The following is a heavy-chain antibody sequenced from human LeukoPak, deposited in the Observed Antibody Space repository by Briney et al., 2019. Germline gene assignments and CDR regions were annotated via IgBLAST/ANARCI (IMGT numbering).Heavy chain of an antibody. D-gene: IGHD3-3*01. V-gene: IGHV3-7*03. Sequence: GGSLRLSCAASGFTFSSYWMSWVRQAPGKGLEWVANIKQDGSEKYYVDSVKGRFTISRDNAKNSLYLQMNSLRAEDTAVYYCARDRSNYDFWSGYSYSLDYWGQGTLVTVSS. J-gene: IGHJ4*02. CDR1: GFTFSSYW. CDR2: IKQDGSEK. CDR3: ARDRSNYDFWSGYSYSLDY.